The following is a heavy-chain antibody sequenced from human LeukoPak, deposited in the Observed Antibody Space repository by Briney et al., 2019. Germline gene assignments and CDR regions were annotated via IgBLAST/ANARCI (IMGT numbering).Heavy chain of an antibody. CDR1: GFTFGDYA. D-gene: IGHD3-9*01. CDR3: TRDTPWYYDILTGTHRFDY. J-gene: IGHJ4*02. Sequence: PGGSLRLSCTASGFTFGDYAMSWVRQAPGKGLEWVGFIRSKTYGGTTEYAASVKGRFTISRDDSKSIAYLQMNSLKTEDTAVYYCTRDTPWYYDILTGTHRFDYWGQGTLVTVSS. CDR2: IRSKTYGGTT. V-gene: IGHV3-49*04.